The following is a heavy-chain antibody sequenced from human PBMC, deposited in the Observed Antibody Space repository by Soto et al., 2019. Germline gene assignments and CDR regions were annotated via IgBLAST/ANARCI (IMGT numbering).Heavy chain of an antibody. Sequence: SETLSLTCAVSGYSISSGYYWGWIRQPPGKGLEWIGSIYHSGSTYYNPSLKSRVTMSIDASKNQFSLKLTSVTTADTAVYYCARRRASDYGSNHHPYYFDRWGQGALVTVSS. J-gene: IGHJ4*02. V-gene: IGHV4-38-2*01. D-gene: IGHD4-17*01. CDR1: GYSISSGYY. CDR3: ARRRASDYGSNHHPYYFDR. CDR2: IYHSGST.